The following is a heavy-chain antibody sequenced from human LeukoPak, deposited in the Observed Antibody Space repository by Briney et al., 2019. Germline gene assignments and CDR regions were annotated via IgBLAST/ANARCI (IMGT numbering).Heavy chain of an antibody. CDR3: ARGPSPYCSSTSCKDWFDP. J-gene: IGHJ5*02. CDR1: GGSISSYY. V-gene: IGHV4-59*01. CDR2: IYYSGST. Sequence: SETLSLTRTVSGGSISSYYWSWIRQPPGKGLEWIGYIYYSGSTNYNPSLKSRVTISVDTSKNQFSLKLSSVTAADTAVYYCARGPSPYCSSTSCKDWFDPWGQGTLVIVSS. D-gene: IGHD2-2*01.